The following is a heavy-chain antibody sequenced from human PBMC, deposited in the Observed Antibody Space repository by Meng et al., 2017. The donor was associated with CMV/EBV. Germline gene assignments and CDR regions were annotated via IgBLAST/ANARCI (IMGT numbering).Heavy chain of an antibody. CDR3: ARGAQCSSTSCYNI. CDR2: INHSGST. J-gene: IGHJ4*02. D-gene: IGHD2-2*01. CDR1: GGSFSGYY. V-gene: IGHV4-34*01. Sequence: SETLSLTCAVYGGSFSGYYWTWIRQPPGKGLEWIGEINHSGSTNYTPSLKSRVTISVDTSKNQFSLKLSSVTAADTAVYYCARGAQCSSTSCYNIWGQGTLVTVSS.